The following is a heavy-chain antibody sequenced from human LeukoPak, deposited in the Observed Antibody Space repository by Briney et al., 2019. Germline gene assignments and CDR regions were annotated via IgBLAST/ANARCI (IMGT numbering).Heavy chain of an antibody. CDR1: GFTFSSYS. Sequence: GGSLRLSCAASGFTFSSYSMNWVRQAPGKGLEWVSSISSSSSYIYYADSVKGRFTISRDNAKNSLYLQMNSLRAEDTAVYYSARVGPSGFLEWLFLDFDYWGQGTLVTVSS. D-gene: IGHD3-3*01. CDR2: ISSSSSYI. V-gene: IGHV3-21*01. J-gene: IGHJ4*02. CDR3: ARVGPSGFLEWLFLDFDY.